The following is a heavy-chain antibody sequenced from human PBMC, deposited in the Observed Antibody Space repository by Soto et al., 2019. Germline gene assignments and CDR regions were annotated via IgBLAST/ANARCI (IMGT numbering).Heavy chain of an antibody. CDR1: GGSISSGGYY. Sequence: SETLSLTCTVSGGSISSGGYYWSWIRQHPGKGLEWIGYIYYSGTTYYNPSLKSRVTMSVDTSKNQFSLKLSSVTAADTAVYYCARDRYSSGWYINWFAPWGQGTLVTVSS. D-gene: IGHD6-19*01. CDR2: IYYSGTT. V-gene: IGHV4-31*03. J-gene: IGHJ5*02. CDR3: ARDRYSSGWYINWFAP.